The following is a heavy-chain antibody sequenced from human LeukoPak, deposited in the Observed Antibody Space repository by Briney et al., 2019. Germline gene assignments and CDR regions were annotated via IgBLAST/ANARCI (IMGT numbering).Heavy chain of an antibody. CDR1: GGSFSGYY. V-gene: IGHV4-34*01. Sequence: SETLSLTCAVYGGSFSGYYWRWLRQPPGKGLDWIGEINHSGSTNYNPSLKSRVTISVDTSKNQFSLKLSSVTAADMAVYYCARVRIQLWSSKYGFDYWGQGTLVTVSS. CDR2: INHSGST. J-gene: IGHJ4*02. D-gene: IGHD5-18*01. CDR3: ARVRIQLWSSKYGFDY.